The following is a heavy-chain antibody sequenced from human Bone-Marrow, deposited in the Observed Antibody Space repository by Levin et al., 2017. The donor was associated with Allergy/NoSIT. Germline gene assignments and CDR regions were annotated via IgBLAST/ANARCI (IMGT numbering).Heavy chain of an antibody. Sequence: GGSLRLSCAASGFTFSSYWMSWVRQAPGKGLEWVANIKQDGSEKYYVDSVKGRFTISRDNAKNSLYLQMNSLRAEDTAVYYCARIKRGANYYDSSGYDYWGQGTLVTVSS. CDR3: ARIKRGANYYDSSGYDY. CDR2: IKQDGSEK. J-gene: IGHJ4*02. D-gene: IGHD3-22*01. CDR1: GFTFSSYW. V-gene: IGHV3-7*01.